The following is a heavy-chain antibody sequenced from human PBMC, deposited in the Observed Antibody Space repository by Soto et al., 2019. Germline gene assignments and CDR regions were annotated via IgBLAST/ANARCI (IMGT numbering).Heavy chain of an antibody. Sequence: PGGSLRLSCAASGFTFSSYDMHWVRQATGKGLEWVSAIGTAGDTYYPGSVKGRFTISRENAKNSLYLQMNSLRAEDTAVYYCARGSSSGWPIFTNYYYYGMDVWGQGTTVTVSS. D-gene: IGHD6-19*01. CDR2: IGTAGDT. CDR1: GFTFSSYD. CDR3: ARGSSSGWPIFTNYYYYGMDV. J-gene: IGHJ6*02. V-gene: IGHV3-13*01.